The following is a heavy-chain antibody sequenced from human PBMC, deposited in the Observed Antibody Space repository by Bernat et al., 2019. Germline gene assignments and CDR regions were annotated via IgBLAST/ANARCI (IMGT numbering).Heavy chain of an antibody. V-gene: IGHV3-30*18. CDR3: AKDYSGYIGWEMDV. J-gene: IGHJ6*02. CDR1: GFTFSSYG. Sequence: QVQLVESGGGVVQPGRSLTLSCAASGFTFSSYGMHWVRQAPGKGLEWVAVISYDGSNKYYADSVKGRFTISRDNSKNTLYLQMNSLRAEDTAVYYCAKDYSGYIGWEMDVWGQGTTVTVSS. D-gene: IGHD5-12*01. CDR2: ISYDGSNK.